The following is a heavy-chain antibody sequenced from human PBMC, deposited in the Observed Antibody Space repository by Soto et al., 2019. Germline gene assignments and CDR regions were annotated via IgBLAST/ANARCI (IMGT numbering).Heavy chain of an antibody. CDR2: MNPNSGNT. CDR1: GYTFTSYD. CDR3: ARGVLGDFWSGYFHNWFDP. V-gene: IGHV1-8*01. Sequence: QVQLVQSGAEVKKPGASVKVSCKASGYTFTSYDINWVRQATGQGLEWMGWMNPNSGNTGYAQKFQGRVTMTGTTSISTAYMELSSVRSEDTAVYYCARGVLGDFWSGYFHNWFDPWGQGTLVTVSS. D-gene: IGHD3-3*01. J-gene: IGHJ5*02.